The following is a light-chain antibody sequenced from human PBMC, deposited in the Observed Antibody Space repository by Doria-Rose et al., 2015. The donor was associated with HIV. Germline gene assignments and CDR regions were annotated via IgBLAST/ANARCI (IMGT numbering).Light chain of an antibody. CDR3: QSYDSRLSVYV. V-gene: IGLV1-40*01. Sequence: QSVLTQPPSVSGAPGQRVAISCTGSSSNIGAGFDVNWYQQLPGTDPKLLIHGNTNPPSRVPDRFSGSKSGTSASLAISGLRAEDEADYYCQSYDSRLSVYVFGTGTKVTVL. CDR1: SSNIGAGFD. CDR2: GNT. J-gene: IGLJ1*01.